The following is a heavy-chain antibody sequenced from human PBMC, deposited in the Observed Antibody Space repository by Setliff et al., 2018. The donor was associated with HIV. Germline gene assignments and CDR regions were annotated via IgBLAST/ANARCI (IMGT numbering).Heavy chain of an antibody. J-gene: IGHJ3*02. CDR2: INPNSGGT. CDR3: ASKVYCTNGVCLDAFDI. D-gene: IGHD2-8*01. V-gene: IGHV1-2*06. Sequence: GASVKVSCKASGYTFTSYDINWVRQAPGQGLEWMGRINPNSGGTNYAQKFQGRVTMTRDTSISTVYMELSRLRSDDTAVYYCASKVYCTNGVCLDAFDIWGQGTMVTVSS. CDR1: GYTFTSYD.